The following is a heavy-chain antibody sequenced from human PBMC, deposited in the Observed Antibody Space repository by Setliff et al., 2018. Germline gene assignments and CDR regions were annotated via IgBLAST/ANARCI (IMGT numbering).Heavy chain of an antibody. CDR1: GGSISISGYF. CDR3: ARHSNTWPVDF. V-gene: IGHV4-39*01. Sequence: PSETLSLTCTVSGGSISISGYFWGWIRQPPGKGLEWIGSTSYSGTTYSNSSLKSRLSISVDTSKNQFSLRLTSVTAADTAVYFCARHSNTWPVDFWGQGTPVTVSS. CDR2: TSYSGTT. J-gene: IGHJ4*02.